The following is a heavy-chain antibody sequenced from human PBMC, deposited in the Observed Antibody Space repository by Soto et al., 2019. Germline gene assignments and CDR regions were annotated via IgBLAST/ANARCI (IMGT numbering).Heavy chain of an antibody. D-gene: IGHD6-19*01. CDR2: ISGSGGST. V-gene: IGHV3-23*01. CDR3: AEDPSRWLRDDYGMDV. J-gene: IGHJ6*02. Sequence: GGSLRLSCAASGFTFSSYAMSWVRQAPGKGLEWVSAISGSGGSTYYADSVKGRFTISRDNSKNTLYLQMNRLRAEDTAVYYCAEDPSRWLRDDYGMDVWGQGTTVTVSS. CDR1: GFTFSSYA.